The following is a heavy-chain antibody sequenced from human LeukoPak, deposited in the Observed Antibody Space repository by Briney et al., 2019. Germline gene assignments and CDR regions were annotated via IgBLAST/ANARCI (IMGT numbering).Heavy chain of an antibody. CDR2: IWYDGSNK. V-gene: IGHV3-33*01. Sequence: QTGGSLRLSCAASGFTFSSYGMHWVRQAPGKGLEWVAVIWYDGSNKYYADSVKGRFTISRDNSKNTLYLQMNSLRAEDTAVYYCARDNGQWLVDYWGQGTLVTVSS. D-gene: IGHD6-19*01. CDR3: ARDNGQWLVDY. J-gene: IGHJ4*02. CDR1: GFTFSSYG.